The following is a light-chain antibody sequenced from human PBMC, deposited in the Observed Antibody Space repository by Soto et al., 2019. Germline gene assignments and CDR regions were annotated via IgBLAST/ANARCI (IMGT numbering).Light chain of an antibody. CDR1: QSVSSSF. V-gene: IGKV3-20*01. J-gene: IGKJ3*01. CDR2: DAS. CDR3: QHYGRSPGLFT. Sequence: EVVLTQSPGTLSLSPGERAILSCRASQSVSSSFLAWYQQKPGRTPRPLIYDASSRATGIPDRFSGSGSGTDFTLTIDRLEPEDFAVYYCQHYGRSPGLFTFGPGTKVDIK.